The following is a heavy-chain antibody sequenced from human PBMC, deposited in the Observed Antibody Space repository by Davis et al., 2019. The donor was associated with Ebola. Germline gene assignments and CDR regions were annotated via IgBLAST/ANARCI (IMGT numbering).Heavy chain of an antibody. V-gene: IGHV3-72*01. Sequence: GESLKISCAASGFTFSDHYMDWVRQAPGQGLEWVARIRNKGNSYTTEYVASVKGRFTISRDDSENSHYLQMNSLKTEDTAVYYCANSYSSGGPNWFDPWGQGTLVTVSS. CDR1: GFTFSDHY. J-gene: IGHJ5*02. CDR3: ANSYSSGGPNWFDP. D-gene: IGHD6-19*01. CDR2: IRNKGNSYTT.